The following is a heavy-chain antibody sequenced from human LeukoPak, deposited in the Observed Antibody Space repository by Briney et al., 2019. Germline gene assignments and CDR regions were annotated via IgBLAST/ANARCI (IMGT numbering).Heavy chain of an antibody. Sequence: SETLSLTCTVSGGSISSYYWSWIRQPPGKGLEWIGYIYYSGTTNYNPSLKSRVTISVDTSKNQFSLKLSSVTAADTAVYYCARLGYDGSGFHDYWGQGTLVTVSS. CDR1: GGSISSYY. D-gene: IGHD3-22*01. CDR2: IYYSGTT. J-gene: IGHJ4*02. V-gene: IGHV4-59*01. CDR3: ARLGYDGSGFHDY.